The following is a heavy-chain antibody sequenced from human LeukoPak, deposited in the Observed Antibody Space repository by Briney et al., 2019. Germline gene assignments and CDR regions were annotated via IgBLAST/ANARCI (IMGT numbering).Heavy chain of an antibody. CDR3: ARDFVNSAVAGDAFDI. J-gene: IGHJ3*02. Sequence: PGGSLRLSCAASGFTFSSYAMHWVRQDPGKGLEGVAVISYDGSNKYYADSVKGRFTISRDNSKNTLYLQMNSLRAEDTAVYYCARDFVNSAVAGDAFDIWGQGTMVTVSS. V-gene: IGHV3-30-3*01. D-gene: IGHD6-19*01. CDR1: GFTFSSYA. CDR2: ISYDGSNK.